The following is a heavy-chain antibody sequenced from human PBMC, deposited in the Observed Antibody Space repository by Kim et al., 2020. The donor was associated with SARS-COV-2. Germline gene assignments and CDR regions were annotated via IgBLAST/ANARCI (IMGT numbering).Heavy chain of an antibody. CDR1: GGSISSGGYY. Sequence: SETLSLTCTVSGGSISSGGYYWSWIRQHPGNGLEWIGYIYYSGSTYYNPSLKSRVTISVDTSKNQFSLKLSSVTAADTAVYYCARAQGRTIFGVVIIVNAFDIWGQGTMVTVSS. CDR2: IYYSGST. CDR3: ARAQGRTIFGVVIIVNAFDI. V-gene: IGHV4-31*03. J-gene: IGHJ3*02. D-gene: IGHD3-3*01.